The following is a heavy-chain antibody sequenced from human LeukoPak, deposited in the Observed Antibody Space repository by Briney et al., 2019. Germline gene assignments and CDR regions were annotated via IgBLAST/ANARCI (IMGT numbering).Heavy chain of an antibody. V-gene: IGHV3-7*05. J-gene: IGHJ5*02. CDR1: GFTFSSYW. CDR2: IKEDGREK. Sequence: GGSLRLSCAASGFTFSSYWMSWVRQAPGKGLEWVANIKEDGREKYYVDSVKGRFTISRDNAKNSLYLQMNSLRAEDTAVYYCARLITVAGTNWFDPWGQGTLVTVSS. D-gene: IGHD6-19*01. CDR3: ARLITVAGTNWFDP.